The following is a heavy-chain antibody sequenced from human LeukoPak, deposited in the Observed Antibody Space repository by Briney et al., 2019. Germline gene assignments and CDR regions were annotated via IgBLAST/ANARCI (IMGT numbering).Heavy chain of an antibody. CDR3: ARAGIAAAGPFDY. D-gene: IGHD6-13*01. V-gene: IGHV4-59*01. Sequence: SETLSLTCTVSGGSISSYYWSWVRQPPGKGLKWIGYIYYSGSTNYNPSLKSRVTISVDTSKNQFSLTLSPVTAADTAVYYCARAGIAAAGPFDYWGQGTLVTVSS. CDR1: GGSISSYY. CDR2: IYYSGST. J-gene: IGHJ4*02.